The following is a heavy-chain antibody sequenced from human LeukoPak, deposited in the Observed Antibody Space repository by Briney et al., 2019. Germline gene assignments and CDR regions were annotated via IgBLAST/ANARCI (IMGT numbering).Heavy chain of an antibody. CDR1: GFTFDDYT. CDR2: ISGDGGST. D-gene: IGHD6-13*01. V-gene: IGHV3-43*02. CDR3: AKELSFPVDSSSSYNWFDP. J-gene: IGHJ5*02. Sequence: GGSLRLSCAASGFTFDDYTMHWVRQAPGKGLEWVSLISGDGGSTYYADSVKGRFTISRDNSKNSLYLQMNSLRTEDTALYYCAKELSFPVDSSSSYNWFDPWGQGTLVTVSS.